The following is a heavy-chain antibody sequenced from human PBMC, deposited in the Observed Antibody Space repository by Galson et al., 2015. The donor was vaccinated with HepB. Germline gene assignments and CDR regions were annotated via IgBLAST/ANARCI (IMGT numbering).Heavy chain of an antibody. Sequence: SCKASGYTFTNYAMHWVRQAPGQRLEWMGWINAGNGNTKYSQKFQGRVTITRDTSASTAYMELSSLRSEDTAVYYCARETTYYYDSSGYYSLRYWGQGTLVTVSS. CDR2: INAGNGNT. CDR1: GYTFTNYA. V-gene: IGHV1-3*01. J-gene: IGHJ4*02. D-gene: IGHD3-22*01. CDR3: ARETTYYYDSSGYYSLRY.